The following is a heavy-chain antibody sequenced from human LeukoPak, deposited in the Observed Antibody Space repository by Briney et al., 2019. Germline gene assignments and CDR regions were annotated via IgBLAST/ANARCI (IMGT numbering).Heavy chain of an antibody. D-gene: IGHD6-13*01. V-gene: IGHV3-66*02. CDR1: EFTVDDTY. CDR3: ARQAAAGLDY. J-gene: IGHJ4*02. Sequence: GGSLRLSCAASEFTVDDTYMSWVRQAPGKGLEWVSVVYSGGRTFYADSVKGRFTISRDNSKSTVYLQMNSLRADDTAVYYCARQAAAGLDYWGQGTLVTVSS. CDR2: VYSGGRT.